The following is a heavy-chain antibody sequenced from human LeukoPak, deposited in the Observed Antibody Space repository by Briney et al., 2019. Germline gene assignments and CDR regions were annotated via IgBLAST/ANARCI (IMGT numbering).Heavy chain of an antibody. J-gene: IGHJ4*02. CDR1: GFNFDDFA. CDR3: ARDDYGDYVGY. V-gene: IGHV3-9*01. CDR2: ISWNSGNM. Sequence: PGRSLRLSCAASGFNFDDFAMHWVRQAPGKGLEWVSGISWNSGNMDYADSVKGRFTISRDNAKNSLYLQMNSLRAEDTAVYYCARDDYGDYVGYWGQGTLVTVSS. D-gene: IGHD4-17*01.